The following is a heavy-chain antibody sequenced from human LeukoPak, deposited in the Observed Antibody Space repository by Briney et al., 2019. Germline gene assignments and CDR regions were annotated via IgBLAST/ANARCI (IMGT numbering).Heavy chain of an antibody. D-gene: IGHD6-19*01. CDR2: IYTSGAS. Sequence: SETLSLSCTVSGCSINSSSWSWIRQPPGKGLEWIGYIYTSGASTYNPYLKSRLTISVDASKNQFSLKLNSVTAADTAVYFCARLGLAYYYMDVWGQGTTVTVSS. CDR3: ARLGLAYYYMDV. V-gene: IGHV4-4*09. CDR1: GCSINSSS. J-gene: IGHJ6*03.